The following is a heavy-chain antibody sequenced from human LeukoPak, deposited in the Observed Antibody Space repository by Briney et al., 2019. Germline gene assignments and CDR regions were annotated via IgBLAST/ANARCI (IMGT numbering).Heavy chain of an antibody. J-gene: IGHJ6*03. CDR1: GGSFSGYS. CDR2: IYYSGST. D-gene: IGHD2-15*01. V-gene: IGHV4-59*01. Sequence: SETLSLTCAVYGGSFSGYSWSWIRQPPGKGLEWIGYIYYSGSTNYNPSLKSRVTISVDTSKNQFSLKLSSVTAADTAVYYCARVKRGAAYYYYYMDVWGKGTTVTISS. CDR3: ARVKRGAAYYYYYMDV.